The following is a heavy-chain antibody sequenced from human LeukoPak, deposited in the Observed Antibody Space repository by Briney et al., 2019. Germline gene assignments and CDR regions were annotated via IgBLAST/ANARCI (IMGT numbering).Heavy chain of an antibody. J-gene: IGHJ4*02. D-gene: IGHD3-16*02. CDR3: ARAPFFPYDYVWGSYRLLGYFDY. V-gene: IGHV4-30-4*01. Sequence: SETLSLTRTVSGGSISSGDYYWSWIRQPPGKGLEWIGYIYYSGSTYYNPSLKSRVTISVDTSKNQFSLKLSSVTAADTAVYYCARAPFFPYDYVWGSYRLLGYFDYWGQGTLVTVSS. CDR2: IYYSGST. CDR1: GGSISSGDYY.